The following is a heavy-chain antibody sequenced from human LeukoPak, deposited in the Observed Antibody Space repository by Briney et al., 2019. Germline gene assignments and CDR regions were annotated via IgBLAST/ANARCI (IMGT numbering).Heavy chain of an antibody. CDR2: IYHSGST. CDR3: ARHVWSRNRNFDY. D-gene: IGHD1-14*01. Sequence: SETLSLTCAVSGYSISSGYYWGWIRQPPGKGLEWIGSIYHSGSTYYNPSLKSRVTISVDTSKNQFSLKLSSVTAADTAVYYCARHVWSRNRNFDYWGQGTLVTVSS. J-gene: IGHJ4*02. CDR1: GYSISSGYY. V-gene: IGHV4-38-2*01.